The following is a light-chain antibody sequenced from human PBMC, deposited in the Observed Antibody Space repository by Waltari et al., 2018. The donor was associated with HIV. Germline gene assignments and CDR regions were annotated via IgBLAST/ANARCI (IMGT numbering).Light chain of an antibody. Sequence: QSVLTQPPSVSGAPGQRVTISCSGSRSNIGAPYAVHWYQQLPGVAPKLLIYASTKLPSGVPARFSGSRSGTSASLAITGLQPEDEAGYYCQSYDSGLSASVFGGGTQLTVL. CDR1: RSNIGAPYA. J-gene: IGLJ2*01. V-gene: IGLV1-40*01. CDR2: AST. CDR3: QSYDSGLSASV.